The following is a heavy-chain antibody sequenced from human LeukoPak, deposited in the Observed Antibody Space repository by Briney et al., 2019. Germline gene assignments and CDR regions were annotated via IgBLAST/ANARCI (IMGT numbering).Heavy chain of an antibody. J-gene: IGHJ5*02. CDR1: GFTFISYA. CDR3: AKAGYCSSTSCRRGWFDP. V-gene: IGHV3-23*01. CDR2: INGSGGST. D-gene: IGHD2-2*01. Sequence: GASLTLSCAASGFTFISYAMSWVRQPPGKGLEWVSAINGSGGSTYYADSVKGRFTISRDNSKNTLYLQMNSLRAEDTAVYYCAKAGYCSSTSCRRGWFDPWGQGTLVTVSS.